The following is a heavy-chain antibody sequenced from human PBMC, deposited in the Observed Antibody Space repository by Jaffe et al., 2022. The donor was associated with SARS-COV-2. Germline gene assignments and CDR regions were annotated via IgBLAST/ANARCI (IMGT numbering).Heavy chain of an antibody. J-gene: IGHJ4*02. D-gene: IGHD3-3*02. Sequence: EVQLVESGGGLVKPGGSLRLSCAASGFAFSNAHMSWVRQAPGKGLEWVGHISSIPDGGATGYAAPVKGRFTISRDDSKNTLYLQMDSLKTEDTAVYYCTTSGLSHWGQGTLVTVSS. CDR1: GFAFSNAH. CDR3: TTSGLSH. V-gene: IGHV3-15*01. CDR2: ISSIPDGGAT.